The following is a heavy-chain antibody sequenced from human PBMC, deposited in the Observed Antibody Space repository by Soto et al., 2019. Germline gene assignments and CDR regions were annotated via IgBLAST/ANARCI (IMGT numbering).Heavy chain of an antibody. CDR3: ARLVGNSWLDS. D-gene: IGHD1-26*01. CDR1: GDSVSSNSAV. V-gene: IGHV6-1*01. J-gene: IGHJ5*01. Sequence: PXXTLSLTWAISGDSVSSNSAVWNCLRQSPSGGLEWLGRTYYRSKWYNDYAVSVKSRITINPDTSKSQVSLQLNSVTPEDTAVYYCARLVGNSWLDSWGQGSLVTVSS. CDR2: TYYRSKWYN.